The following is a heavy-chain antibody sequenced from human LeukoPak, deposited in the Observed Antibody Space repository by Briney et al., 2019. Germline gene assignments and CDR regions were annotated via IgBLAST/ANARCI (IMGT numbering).Heavy chain of an antibody. Sequence: GGSLRLSCAASGFTFSTYAMHWVRQAPGKGLEWVSFIRDDGNNKYYTDSVKGRFTISRDNSKNTMYLQMNSLRTEDTAVYYCAKGGYYNILTNFRSTISGFDYWGQGTLVTVSS. J-gene: IGHJ4*02. CDR2: IRDDGNNK. D-gene: IGHD3-9*01. CDR1: GFTFSTYA. V-gene: IGHV3-30*02. CDR3: AKGGYYNILTNFRSTISGFDY.